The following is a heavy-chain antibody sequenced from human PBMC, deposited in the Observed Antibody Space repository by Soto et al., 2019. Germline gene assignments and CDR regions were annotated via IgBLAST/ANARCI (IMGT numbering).Heavy chain of an antibody. D-gene: IGHD1-26*01. CDR3: ARAKPRSGIDY. CDR2: IYYSGST. CDR1: GGSISSGDYY. Sequence: SETLSLTCTVSGGSISSGDYYLSWIRQPPGKGLEWIGYIYYSGSTYYNPSLKSRVTISVDTYKNQFSLKLSSVTAADTAVYYCARAKPRSGIDYWGQGTLITVSS. J-gene: IGHJ4*02. V-gene: IGHV4-30-4*01.